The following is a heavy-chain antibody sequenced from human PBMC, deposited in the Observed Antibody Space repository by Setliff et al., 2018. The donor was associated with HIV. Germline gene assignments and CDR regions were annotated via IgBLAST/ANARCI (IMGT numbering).Heavy chain of an antibody. J-gene: IGHJ5*02. CDR2: IRSKDNNYVT. CDR3: AASAAGDCATTSCTNWFDP. D-gene: IGHD2-21*01. V-gene: IGHV3-73*01. CDR1: GFIFSGSA. Sequence: GGSLRLSCAASGFIFSGSAMHWVRQASGKGLEWVGRIRSKDNNYVTAYGASMEGRFTISRDDSKSTAYLQLSSLKVDDTAMYFCAASAAGDCATTSCTNWFDPWGQGTLVTVSS.